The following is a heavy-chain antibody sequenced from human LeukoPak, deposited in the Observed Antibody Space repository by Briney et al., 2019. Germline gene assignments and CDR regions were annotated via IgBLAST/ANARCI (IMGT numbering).Heavy chain of an antibody. V-gene: IGHV3-9*01. CDR1: GFTFDDYS. D-gene: IGHD2-21*01. CDR3: AKDTRDLCMTEVFDYYYVDV. J-gene: IGHJ6*03. CDR2: INWNGGNL. Sequence: GGSLRLSCAPSGFTFDDYSMHWVRQPPGKGLEWVSGINWNGGNLDYAASVRGRFTISRDNAKNSLYLQMNSLRVEDTALYYCAKDTRDLCMTEVFDYYYVDVWGKGTMVTVSS.